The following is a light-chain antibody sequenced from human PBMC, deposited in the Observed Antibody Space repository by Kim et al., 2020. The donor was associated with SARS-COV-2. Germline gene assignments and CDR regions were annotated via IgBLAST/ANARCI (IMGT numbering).Light chain of an antibody. J-gene: IGKJ1*01. Sequence: EIVMTQFPATLSVPPGERATLSCRASQSVRSNVAWYQQKPGQAPRLLIYGASTRATGIPARFSGSGSGTEFTLTISSLQSEDLAVYHCQQYDDWPPWTFGQGTKVEI. V-gene: IGKV3-15*01. CDR2: GAS. CDR3: QQYDDWPPWT. CDR1: QSVRSN.